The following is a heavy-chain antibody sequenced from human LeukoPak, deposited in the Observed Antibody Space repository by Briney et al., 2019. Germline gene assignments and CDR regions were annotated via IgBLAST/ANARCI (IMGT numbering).Heavy chain of an antibody. V-gene: IGHV4-59*11. D-gene: IGHD3-22*01. CDR1: GASFGSHY. Sequence: SETLSLTCTVSGASFGSHYWTWIRQPPGEGLEWIGYVYYDGTTNYNPSLKSRVTISIDTSNNQFSLNLRSVTAADTAIYYCVRRYYYHSSGYYYSYLDYWGQGALVTVSS. CDR2: VYYDGTT. CDR3: VRRYYYHSSGYYYSYLDY. J-gene: IGHJ4*02.